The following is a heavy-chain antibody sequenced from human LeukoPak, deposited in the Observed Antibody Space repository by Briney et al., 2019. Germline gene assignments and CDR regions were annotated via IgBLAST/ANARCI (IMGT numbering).Heavy chain of an antibody. J-gene: IGHJ4*02. V-gene: IGHV3-23*01. CDR3: AKDAAAVTGRRAGFDY. CDR2: ISDGGTNT. Sequence: PGGSLRLSCAASRFILSTYSMSWVRQAPGKGPGWVSSISDGGTNTYYADSVKGRFTISRDNSKNTLSLQMNNLRDEDTAVYYCAKDAAAVTGRRAGFDYWGQGTLVTVSS. CDR1: RFILSTYS. D-gene: IGHD6-19*01.